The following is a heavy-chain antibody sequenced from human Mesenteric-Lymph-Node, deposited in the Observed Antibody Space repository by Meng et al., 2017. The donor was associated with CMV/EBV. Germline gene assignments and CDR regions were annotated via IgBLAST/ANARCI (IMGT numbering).Heavy chain of an antibody. Sequence: SCKASGYTFTRHSITWVRQAPGQGLEWMGWISPYTGNTNYAQKFQGRVIMTTDTSTSTAYMELRSLRSDDTAVYYCARDVYGSGTPWGQGVLVTVSS. CDR1: GYTFTRHS. V-gene: IGHV1-18*04. D-gene: IGHD3-10*01. CDR3: ARDVYGSGTP. CDR2: ISPYTGNT. J-gene: IGHJ5*02.